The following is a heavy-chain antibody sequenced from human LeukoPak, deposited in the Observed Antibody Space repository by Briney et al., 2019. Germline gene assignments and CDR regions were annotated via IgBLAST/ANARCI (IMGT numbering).Heavy chain of an antibody. Sequence: SETLSLTCTVSGGSISSSSYSWGWIRQPPGRGVEWIGSIYYSGTTYYNPSLKSRVTISVDTSKIQFSLKLSSVAATDTAVYFCARLRFDFWSGYTHPYFDYWGQGTLVTVSS. J-gene: IGHJ4*02. CDR1: GGSISSSSYS. V-gene: IGHV4-39*01. CDR2: IYYSGTT. CDR3: ARLRFDFWSGYTHPYFDY. D-gene: IGHD3-3*01.